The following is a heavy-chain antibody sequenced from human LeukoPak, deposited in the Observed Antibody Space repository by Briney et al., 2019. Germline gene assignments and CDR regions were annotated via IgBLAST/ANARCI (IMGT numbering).Heavy chain of an antibody. D-gene: IGHD5-18*01. CDR2: IYPDDSDT. CDR3: ARSEDTAMVCTY. V-gene: IGHV5-51*01. J-gene: IGHJ4*02. CDR1: GYSFTSYW. Sequence: GESLKISCKGSGYSFTSYWIGWVRQMPGKGLEWMGIIYPDDSDTRYSPSFEGQVIISVDKSISTAYLQWSSLKASDTATYYCARSEDTAMVCTYWGQGTLVTVSS.